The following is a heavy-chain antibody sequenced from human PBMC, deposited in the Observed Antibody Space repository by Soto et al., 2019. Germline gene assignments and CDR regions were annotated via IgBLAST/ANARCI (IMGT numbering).Heavy chain of an antibody. CDR1: GGSFSGYY. D-gene: IGHD6-19*01. V-gene: IGHV4-34*01. Sequence: PSETLSLTCAVYGGSFSGYYWSWIRQPPGKGLEWIGEINYSGSTNYNPSLKSRVTLSVDTSNSRFSLKLSSVTAADTAVYYCARDRQAVAGNYYYYGLDVWGQGTTVTVSS. CDR2: INYSGST. CDR3: ARDRQAVAGNYYYYGLDV. J-gene: IGHJ6*02.